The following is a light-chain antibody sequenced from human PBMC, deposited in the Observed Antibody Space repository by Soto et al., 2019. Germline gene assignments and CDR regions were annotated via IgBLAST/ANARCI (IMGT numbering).Light chain of an antibody. V-gene: IGKV3-15*01. CDR1: RNIGSN. CDR3: QQYYNWLS. J-gene: IGKJ4*01. CDR2: DVS. Sequence: EIVMTQSPATLSVSPGERATISCRASRNIGSNLAWYQLTPGQAPRLLMYDVSTRATDIPTSFSGTGSGTDFSLTISSLQSDDFAVFYCQQYYNWLSFGGGTNIEIK.